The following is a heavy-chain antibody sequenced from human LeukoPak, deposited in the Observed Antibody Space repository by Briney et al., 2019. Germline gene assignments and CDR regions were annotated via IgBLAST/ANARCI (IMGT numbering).Heavy chain of an antibody. D-gene: IGHD3-3*01. Sequence: GGSLRLSCAASGFTFSSYGMHWVRQAPGTGLEWVAVIWSDGSTDHYTDSVKGRFTISRDNSKNTLYLQMNSLRAEDTAVYYCARGPSPDDFWSGYYSGFDYWGQGTLVTVSS. J-gene: IGHJ4*02. CDR3: ARGPSPDDFWSGYYSGFDY. CDR2: IWSDGSTD. V-gene: IGHV3-33*01. CDR1: GFTFSSYG.